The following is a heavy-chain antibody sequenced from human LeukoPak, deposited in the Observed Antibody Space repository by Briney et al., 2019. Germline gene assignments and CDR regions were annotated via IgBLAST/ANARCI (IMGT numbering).Heavy chain of an antibody. CDR2: ISAYNGNT. CDR1: GYTFTSYD. V-gene: IGHV1-18*01. J-gene: IGHJ4*02. Sequence: ASVKVSCKASGYTFTSYDINWVRQATGQGLEWVGWISAYNGNTNYAQKLQGRVTMTTDTSASTAYVDLRSLRSDDTAVYYCARVRNSGFRYVDSWGQGTLVTVSS. CDR3: ARVRNSGFRYVDS. D-gene: IGHD5-12*01.